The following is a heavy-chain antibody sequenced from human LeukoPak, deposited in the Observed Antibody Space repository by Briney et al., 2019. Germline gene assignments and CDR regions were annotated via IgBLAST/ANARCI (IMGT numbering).Heavy chain of an antibody. CDR2: ISSSSSYI. CDR1: GFTFSTSS. D-gene: IGHD5-12*01. CDR3: ARESPGNMLSGYDETKSNYYYYYMDV. J-gene: IGHJ6*03. Sequence: GSLRLSCAASGFTFSTSSMNWVRPAPGKGVEWVSFISSSSSYIYYIDSVKGRFTISRDNAKNSLSLQMNSLRAEDTAVYYCARESPGNMLSGYDETKSNYYYYYMDVWGKGTTVTVSS. V-gene: IGHV3-21*01.